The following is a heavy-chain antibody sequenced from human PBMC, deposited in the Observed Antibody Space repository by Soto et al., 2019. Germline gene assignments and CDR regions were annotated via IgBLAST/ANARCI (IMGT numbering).Heavy chain of an antibody. V-gene: IGHV4-34*01. CDR1: GGSFSGYY. CDR2: INHSGST. J-gene: IGHJ5*02. Sequence: PSETLSLTCAVYGGSFSGYYWSWIRQPPGTGLEWIGEINHSGSTNYNPSLKSRVTISVGTSKNQFSLKLSSVTAADTAVYYCARGLLRGFIAAAGRKSNWFDPWGQGTLVTVSS. D-gene: IGHD6-13*01. CDR3: ARGLLRGFIAAAGRKSNWFDP.